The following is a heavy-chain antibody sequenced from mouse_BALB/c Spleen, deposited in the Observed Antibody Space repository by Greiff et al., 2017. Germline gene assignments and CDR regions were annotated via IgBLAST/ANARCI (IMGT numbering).Heavy chain of an antibody. V-gene: IGHV1S56*01. CDR1: GYTFTSYY. CDR3: ARPGLYGNYGFAY. J-gene: IGHJ3*01. Sequence: VQLQQSGPELVKPGASVKMSCKASGYTFTSYYIHWVKQRPGQGLEWIGWIYPGDGSTKYNEKFKGKTTLTADKSSSTAYMLLSSLTSEDSAIYFCARPGLYGNYGFAYWGQGTLVTVSA. CDR2: IYPGDGST. D-gene: IGHD2-1*01.